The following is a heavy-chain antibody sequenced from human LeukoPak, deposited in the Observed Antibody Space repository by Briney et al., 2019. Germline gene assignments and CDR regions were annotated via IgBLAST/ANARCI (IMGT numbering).Heavy chain of an antibody. CDR3: AKDPYSGYDGDYFDY. Sequence: GGSLRLSCAASGFTFSNFGMHWVRQAPGKGLEWVAVISYDGSNKYYADSVKGRFTISRDNSKNTLYLQMNSLRAEDTAVYYCAKDPYSGYDGDYFDYWGQGTLVTVSS. D-gene: IGHD5-12*01. CDR2: ISYDGSNK. V-gene: IGHV3-30*18. J-gene: IGHJ4*02. CDR1: GFTFSNFG.